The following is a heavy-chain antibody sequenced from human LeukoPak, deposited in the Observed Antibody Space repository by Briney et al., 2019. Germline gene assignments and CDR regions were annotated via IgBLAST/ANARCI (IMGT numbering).Heavy chain of an antibody. CDR2: IYYSGST. CDR3: ARGGGIAARRGIDY. CDR1: GGSISSYY. Sequence: PETLSLTCTVSGGSISSYYWSWIRQPPGKGLEWIGYIYYSGSTNYNPSLKSRVTISVDTSKNQFSLKLSSVTAADTAVYYCARGGGIAARRGIDYWGQGTLATVSS. V-gene: IGHV4-59*01. D-gene: IGHD6-6*01. J-gene: IGHJ4*02.